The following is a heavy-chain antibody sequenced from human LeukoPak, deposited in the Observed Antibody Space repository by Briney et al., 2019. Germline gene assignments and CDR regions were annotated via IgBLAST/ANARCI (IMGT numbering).Heavy chain of an antibody. CDR3: ASTIAVTSTPVWFDP. CDR2: INHSGNT. CDR1: GGSFSDYY. Sequence: SETLSLTCAVYGGSFSDYYWSWIRQPPGKGLEWIGEINHSGNTNYNPSLKSRVTISVDTSKSQFSLMLSSVTAADTAVYYCASTIAVTSTPVWFDPWGQGTLVPVSS. D-gene: IGHD6-19*01. J-gene: IGHJ5*02. V-gene: IGHV4-34*01.